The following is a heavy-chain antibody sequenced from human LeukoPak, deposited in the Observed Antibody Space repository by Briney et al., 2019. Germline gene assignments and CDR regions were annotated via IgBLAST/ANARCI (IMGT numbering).Heavy chain of an antibody. CDR3: ERDFSDWMGAFDI. CDR2: IYYMGTP. D-gene: IGHD1-26*01. V-gene: IGHV4-59*01. Sequence: SETLSLTCTVSGGSISSYYWSWIRQPPGKGLEWIGYIYYMGTPTSNPSLKSRVTISVDTSKNQFSPKLSSVTAADTAVYYCERDFSDWMGAFDIWGQGKMVTVSS. J-gene: IGHJ3*02. CDR1: GGSISSYY.